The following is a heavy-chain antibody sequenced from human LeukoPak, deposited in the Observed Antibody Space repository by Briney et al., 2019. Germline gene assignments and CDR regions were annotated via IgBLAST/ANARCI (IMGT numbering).Heavy chain of an antibody. J-gene: IGHJ2*01. Sequence: PGGSLRLSCAASGFTFSSYAMTWVCQTPGKGLEWVLGISDSGRNTYYADSVKGRFIISRDNSRNTLFLVMNSLRAEDTALYYCAKGYSSNFPGWYFDLWGRGTLVTVSS. CDR2: ISDSGRNT. CDR3: AKGYSSNFPGWYFDL. D-gene: IGHD6-13*01. CDR1: GFTFSSYA. V-gene: IGHV3-23*01.